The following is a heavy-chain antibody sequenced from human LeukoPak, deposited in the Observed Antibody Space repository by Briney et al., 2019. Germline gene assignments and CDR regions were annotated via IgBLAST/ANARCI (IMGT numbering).Heavy chain of an antibody. D-gene: IGHD3-3*01. CDR1: GFNLAYQR. CDR2: IRYDGSEP. Sequence: GGSLRLSCASSGFNLAYQRGPSVRRAPGKGLEWVAFIRYDGSEPYYRDSVRGRFTISRDNAKNTLDLQMNSLTAEDTALYYCVKRDTCWSRSSRHVSYCRQGNLVIVSA. V-gene: IGHV3-30*02. J-gene: IGHJ4*02. CDR3: VKRDTCWSRSSRHVSY.